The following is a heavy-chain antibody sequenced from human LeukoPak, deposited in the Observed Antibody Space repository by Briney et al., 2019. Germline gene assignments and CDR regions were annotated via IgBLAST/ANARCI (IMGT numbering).Heavy chain of an antibody. Sequence: GASVKVSCKASGYTFTGYYMHWVRQAPGQGLEWMRWINPNSGGTNYAQKFQGRVTMTRDTSISTAYMELSRLRSDDTAVYYCARDGVLRFLEWDQNWFDPWGQGTLVTVSS. CDR3: ARDGVLRFLEWDQNWFDP. D-gene: IGHD3-3*01. CDR1: GYTFTGYY. V-gene: IGHV1-2*02. J-gene: IGHJ5*02. CDR2: INPNSGGT.